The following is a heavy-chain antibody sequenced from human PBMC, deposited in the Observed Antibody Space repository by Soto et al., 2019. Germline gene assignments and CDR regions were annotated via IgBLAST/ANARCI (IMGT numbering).Heavy chain of an antibody. D-gene: IGHD6-6*01. CDR1: GFTFSSYS. J-gene: IGHJ5*02. CDR2: ISSSSSTI. CDR3: ARRGTIAARPINWFDP. V-gene: IGHV3-48*01. Sequence: GGSLRLSCAASGFTFSSYSMNWVRQAPGKGLEWVSYISSSSSTIYYADSVKGRFTISRDNAKNSLYLQMNSLRAEDTAVYYCARRGTIAARPINWFDPWGQGTLVTVSS.